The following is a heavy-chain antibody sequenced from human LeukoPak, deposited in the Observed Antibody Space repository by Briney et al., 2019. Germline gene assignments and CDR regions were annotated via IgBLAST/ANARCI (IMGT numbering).Heavy chain of an antibody. J-gene: IGHJ4*02. CDR1: GYTFTGYY. CDR3: ARGVNVLLWFGELYYFDY. V-gene: IGHV1-2*06. CDR2: INPNSGGT. Sequence: EASVKVSCKASGYTFTGYYMHWVRQAPGQGLELMGRINPNSGGTNYAQKFQGRVTMTRDTSISTAYMELSRLRSDDTAVYYCARGVNVLLWFGELYYFDYWGQGTLVTVSS. D-gene: IGHD3-10*01.